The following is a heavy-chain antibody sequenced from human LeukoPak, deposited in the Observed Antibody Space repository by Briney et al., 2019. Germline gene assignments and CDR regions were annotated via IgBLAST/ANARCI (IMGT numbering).Heavy chain of an antibody. CDR3: AXGMXAHSNFPYFDY. V-gene: IGHV6-1*01. D-gene: IGHD4-11*01. CDR2: TYYKSKWYN. Sequence: SQTLSLTCVISGDSVSSNSASWNWIRQSPSRGLEWLGRTYYKSKWYNDYAVSVKSRITITPDTSKKQFSLQLNSVTPEDTAVYXXAXGMXAHSNFPYFDYWGQGSRVTVSS. J-gene: IGHJ4*02. CDR1: GDSVSSNSAS.